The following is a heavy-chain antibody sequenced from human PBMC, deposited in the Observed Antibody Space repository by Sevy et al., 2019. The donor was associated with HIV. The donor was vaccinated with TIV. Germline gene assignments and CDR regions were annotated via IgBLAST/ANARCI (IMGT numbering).Heavy chain of an antibody. CDR2: IRYDGTTK. CDR1: GFTFRSYG. D-gene: IGHD3-10*01. Sequence: GGSLRLSCAASGFTFRSYGMHWVRQAPGKGLEWVAFIRYDGTTKYYADSVKGRFTISRDNSKNTLYLQMNSLRPEDTSVYYCAKGLGMVQGALXXXXXXGQGTMVTVSS. V-gene: IGHV3-30*02. CDR3: AKGLGMVQGALXXXXX. J-gene: IGHJ3*01.